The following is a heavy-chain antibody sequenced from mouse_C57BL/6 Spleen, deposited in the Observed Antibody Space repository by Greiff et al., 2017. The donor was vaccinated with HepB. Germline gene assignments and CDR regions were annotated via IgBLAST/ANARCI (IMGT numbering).Heavy chain of an antibody. J-gene: IGHJ3*01. Sequence: VQLQQSGPVLVKPGASVKMSCKASGYTFTDYYMNWVKQSHGKSLEWIGVINPYNGGTSYNQKFKGKATLTVDKSSSTAYMELNSLTSEDSAVYYCARGPYYYGSSSWFAYWGQGTLVTVSA. CDR3: ARGPYYYGSSSWFAY. CDR1: GYTFTDYY. D-gene: IGHD1-1*01. CDR2: INPYNGGT. V-gene: IGHV1-19*01.